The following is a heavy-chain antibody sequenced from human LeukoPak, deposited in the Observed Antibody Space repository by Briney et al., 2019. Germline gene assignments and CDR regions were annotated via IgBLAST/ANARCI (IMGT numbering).Heavy chain of an antibody. CDR3: ARDSRDGYNTVTIDY. D-gene: IGHD5-24*01. V-gene: IGHV3-30-3*01. CDR1: GFTFSSYA. CDR2: ISYDGSNK. J-gene: IGHJ4*02. Sequence: GGSLRLSCAASGFTFSSYAMHWVRQAPGKGLEWVAVISYDGSNKYYADSVKGRFTISRDNSKNTLYLQTNSLRAEDTAVYYCARDSRDGYNTVTIDYWGQGTLVTVSS.